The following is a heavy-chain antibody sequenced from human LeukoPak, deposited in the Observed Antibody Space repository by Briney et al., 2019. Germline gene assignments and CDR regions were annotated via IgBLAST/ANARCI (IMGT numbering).Heavy chain of an antibody. Sequence: SETLSLTCAVYGESFSCYYWSWIRQPPGKGLEWIGEINHSGSTNYNPSVKSRVTISVDTSKNQYSLELSSVSGADRAVYYCARGRAGYGYSYGRRGAYYFVYWGQGTLVTVSS. CDR2: INHSGST. D-gene: IGHD5-18*01. CDR1: GESFSCYY. J-gene: IGHJ4*02. V-gene: IGHV4-34*01. CDR3: ARGRAGYGYSYGRRGAYYFVY.